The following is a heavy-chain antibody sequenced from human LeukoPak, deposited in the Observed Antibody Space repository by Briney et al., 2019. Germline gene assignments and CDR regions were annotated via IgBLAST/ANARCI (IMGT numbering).Heavy chain of an antibody. CDR3: ARALGDPDTAMVNFDY. Sequence: GASVKVSCKASGYTFTSYDINWVRQATGQGLEWMGWMNPNSGNTGYAQTFQGRVTMTRNTSISTAYMELSSLRSEDTAVYYCARALGDPDTAMVNFDYWGQGTLVTVSS. J-gene: IGHJ4*02. V-gene: IGHV1-8*01. CDR1: GYTFTSYD. CDR2: MNPNSGNT. D-gene: IGHD5-18*01.